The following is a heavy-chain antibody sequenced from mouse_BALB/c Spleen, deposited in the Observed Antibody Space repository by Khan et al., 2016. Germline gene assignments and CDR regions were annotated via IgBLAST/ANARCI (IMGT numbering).Heavy chain of an antibody. CDR2: ISYSGST. V-gene: IGHV3-2*02. Sequence: VQLKESGPGLVKPSQSLSLTCTVTGYSITSDYAWNWIRQFPGNKLEWMGYISYSGSTSYNPSLKSRISITRDTSKNQFFLQLNSVTTEDTATYYCARGGYLDYWGQGTTLTVSS. CDR1: GYSITSDYA. J-gene: IGHJ2*01. CDR3: ARGGYLDY.